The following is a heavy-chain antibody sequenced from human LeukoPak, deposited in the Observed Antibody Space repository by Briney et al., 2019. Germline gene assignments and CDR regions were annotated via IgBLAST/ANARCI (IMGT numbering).Heavy chain of an antibody. Sequence: GGSLRLSCAASGFTFISYWMHWVRQAPGKGLVWVSRINSDGSGTSYADSVKGRFTISRDNAKNTLYLQMNSLRAEDTAVYYCARDGPMYYFDSSGSFDYWGQGTLVTVSS. J-gene: IGHJ4*02. CDR2: INSDGSGT. CDR1: GFTFISYW. CDR3: ARDGPMYYFDSSGSFDY. V-gene: IGHV3-74*01. D-gene: IGHD3-22*01.